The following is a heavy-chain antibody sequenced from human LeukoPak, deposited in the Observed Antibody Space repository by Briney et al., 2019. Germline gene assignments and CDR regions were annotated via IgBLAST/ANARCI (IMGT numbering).Heavy chain of an antibody. J-gene: IGHJ4*02. D-gene: IGHD3-10*01. V-gene: IGHV4-30-4*08. Sequence: SETLSLACTVSGGSISSGDNYWSWIRQPPGKGLEWIGYIYYSGTTYYNPSLKSRVSMSVDTSKNQFSLKLSSVTAADTAVYYCASSDFSFGSGSPPYYFDYWGQGTLVTVSS. CDR3: ASSDFSFGSGSPPYYFDY. CDR2: IYYSGTT. CDR1: GGSISSGDNY.